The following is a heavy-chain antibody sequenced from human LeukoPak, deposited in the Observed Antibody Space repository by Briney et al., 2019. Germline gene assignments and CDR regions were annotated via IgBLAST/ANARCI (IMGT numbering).Heavy chain of an antibody. V-gene: IGHV3-7*01. CDR2: INPDGSEK. CDR1: GFIFSSYW. J-gene: IGHJ4*02. D-gene: IGHD1-7*01. CDR3: ARGVGTANYYTD. Sequence: GGSLRLSCAASGFIFSSYWMTWVRQAPGKGLEWVANINPDGSEKYYVDSVKDRFTISRDNVKNSLYLQMNGLRAEDTAIYYCARGVGTANYYTDWGQGTLVTASS.